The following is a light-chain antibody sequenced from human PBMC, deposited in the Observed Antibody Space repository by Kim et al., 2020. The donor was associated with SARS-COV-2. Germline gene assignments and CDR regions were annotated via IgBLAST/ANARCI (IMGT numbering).Light chain of an antibody. Sequence: PGKTARITGGGNNSGSKSVHWYQQKPGQAPVLVVYDDSDRPSGIPERFSGSNSGNTATLTISRVEAGDEADYYCQVWDSSSDHPVVFGGGTQLTVL. J-gene: IGLJ2*01. CDR3: QVWDSSSDHPVV. CDR2: DDS. V-gene: IGLV3-21*03. CDR1: NSGSKS.